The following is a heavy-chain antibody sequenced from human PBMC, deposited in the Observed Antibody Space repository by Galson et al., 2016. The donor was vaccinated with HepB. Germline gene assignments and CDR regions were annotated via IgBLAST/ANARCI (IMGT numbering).Heavy chain of an antibody. V-gene: IGHV1-3*04. J-gene: IGHJ4*02. D-gene: IGHD5-24*01. CDR3: TRNAGGYNFGD. Sequence: SCKASGYTFPSYSVHWVRQAPGQSLEWMGWINTDNGNTKYSQKFQGRVTITRDTSANIAYMELSNLISEDTAVYYCTRNAGGYNFGDWGQGTLVTVSS. CDR1: GYTFPSYS. CDR2: INTDNGNT.